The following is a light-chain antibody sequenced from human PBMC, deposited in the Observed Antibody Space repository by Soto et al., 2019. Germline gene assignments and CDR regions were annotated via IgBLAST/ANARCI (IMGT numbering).Light chain of an antibody. CDR1: QSVLHTSGSSF. V-gene: IGKV2-28*01. CDR3: MQTLQIPST. J-gene: IGKJ2*01. Sequence: DIVMTQSPLSLAVTPGEPASISCRSSQSVLHTSGSSFVDWYPQKPGQSPQLLIYLGSNRASGVPDKFRGSGSGIDFTLEISRVEAEDVGIYYCMQTLQIPSTFGQGTRLEL. CDR2: LGS.